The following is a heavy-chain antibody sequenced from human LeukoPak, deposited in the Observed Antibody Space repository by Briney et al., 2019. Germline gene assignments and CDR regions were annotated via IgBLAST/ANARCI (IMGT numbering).Heavy chain of an antibody. V-gene: IGHV3-23*01. J-gene: IGHJ5*02. CDR3: AKDKDIVGASGWFDP. CDR1: GFTFSSYA. Sequence: GGSLRLSCAASGFTFSSYAMSWVRQAPGKGLEWVSAISGSGGSTYYADSVKGRFTISRDNSKNTLYLQMNSLRAEDTAVYYCAKDKDIVGASGWFDPWGQGTLVTVSS. CDR2: ISGSGGST. D-gene: IGHD1-26*01.